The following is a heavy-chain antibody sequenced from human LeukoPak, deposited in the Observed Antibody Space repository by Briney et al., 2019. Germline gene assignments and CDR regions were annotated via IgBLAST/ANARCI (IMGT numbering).Heavy chain of an antibody. J-gene: IGHJ6*03. CDR3: ARTPRSYYYYYMDV. CDR1: GYTFTSYA. CDR2: INAGNGNT. Sequence: ASVKVSCKASGYTFTSYAMHWVRQAPGQRLEWMGWINAGNGNTKYAQKLQGRVTMTTDTSTSTAYMELRSLRSDDTAVYYCARTPRSYYYYYMDVWGKGTTVTISS. V-gene: IGHV1-3*01.